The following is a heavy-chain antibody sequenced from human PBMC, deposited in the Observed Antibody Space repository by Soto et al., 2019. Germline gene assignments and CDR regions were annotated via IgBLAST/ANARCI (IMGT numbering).Heavy chain of an antibody. V-gene: IGHV3-53*01. CDR1: GFTVSSNY. CDR2: IYSGGST. J-gene: IGHJ3*02. CDR3: ASSTRSPTAFDI. Sequence: SLRLSCAASGFTVSSNYMSWVRQAPGKGLEWVSVIYSGGSTYYADSVKGRFTISRDNSKNTLYLQMNSLRAEDTAVYYCASSTRSPTAFDIWGQGTMVTVSS.